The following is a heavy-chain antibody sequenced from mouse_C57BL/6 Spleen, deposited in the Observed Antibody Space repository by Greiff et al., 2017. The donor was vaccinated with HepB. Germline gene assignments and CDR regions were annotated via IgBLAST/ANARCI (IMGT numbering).Heavy chain of an antibody. Sequence: VQLQQSGAELVRPGSSVKLSCKASGYTFTSYWMHWVKQRPIQGLEWIGNIDPSDSETHYNQKFKDKDTLTVANSSSTAYMQRSSLTSEDSAVYYWARGYGSSYDYAMDYWGQGTSVTVSS. CDR1: GYTFTSYW. CDR2: IDPSDSET. CDR3: ARGYGSSYDYAMDY. V-gene: IGHV1-52*01. D-gene: IGHD1-1*01. J-gene: IGHJ4*01.